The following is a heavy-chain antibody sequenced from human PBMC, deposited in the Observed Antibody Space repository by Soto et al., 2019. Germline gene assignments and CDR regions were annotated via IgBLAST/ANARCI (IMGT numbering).Heavy chain of an antibody. CDR1: GYTFTSYG. D-gene: IGHD6-13*01. V-gene: IGHV1-18*04. CDR2: ISAYNGNT. CDR3: ARVEFDQQLVLGLVWFDP. J-gene: IGHJ5*02. Sequence: QVQLVQSGAEVKKPGASVKVSCKASGYTFTSYGISWVRQAPGQGLEWMGWISAYNGNTNYAQKLQGRVTMTTDTSTSTAYMELRSLRSDDTAVYYCARVEFDQQLVLGLVWFDPWGQGTLVTVSS.